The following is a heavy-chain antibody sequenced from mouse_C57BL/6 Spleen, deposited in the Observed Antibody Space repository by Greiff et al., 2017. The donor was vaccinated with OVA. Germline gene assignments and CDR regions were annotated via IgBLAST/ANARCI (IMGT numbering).Heavy chain of an antibody. D-gene: IGHD3-2*02. CDR1: GYTFTDYE. Sequence: QVQLQQSGAELVRPGASVTLSCKASGYTFTDYEMHWVKQTPVHGLEWIGAIDPETGGTAYNQKFKGKAILTADKSSSTAYMELRSLTSEDSAVYYCTRGPTAQATWAYWGQGTLVTVSA. J-gene: IGHJ3*01. CDR3: TRGPTAQATWAY. CDR2: IDPETGGT. V-gene: IGHV1-15*01.